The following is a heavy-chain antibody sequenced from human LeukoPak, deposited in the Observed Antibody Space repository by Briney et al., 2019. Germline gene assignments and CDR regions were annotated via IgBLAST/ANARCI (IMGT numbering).Heavy chain of an antibody. CDR3: AGDHPTYSSGRPFDY. D-gene: IGHD6-19*01. CDR1: GFTFSTYI. J-gene: IGHJ4*02. CDR2: ISSSNNYI. Sequence: GGSLRLSCAASGFTFSTYIMNWVRQAPGKGLDWVSSISSSNNYIYYTDSVKGRFTISRDNAKNPLYLQMNSLRAEDTAVYYCAGDHPTYSSGRPFDYWGQGTLVTVSS. V-gene: IGHV3-21*01.